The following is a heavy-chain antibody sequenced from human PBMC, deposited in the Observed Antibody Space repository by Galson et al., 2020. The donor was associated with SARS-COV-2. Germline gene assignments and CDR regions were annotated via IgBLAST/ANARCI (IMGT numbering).Heavy chain of an antibody. CDR2: ISYDGSPN. D-gene: IGHD2-2*01. CDR1: GFTFSTYA. J-gene: IGHJ4*02. V-gene: IGHV3-30*04. Sequence: GGSLRLSCAASGFTFSTYALHCVRQAPGKGLVWLAVISYDGSPNYYADSVKGRFTISRDNSKNTLYLQMNSLTPEDTAVYYCARDFGVCSSTLCHVIGAAYWGQGALVTVSS. CDR3: ARDFGVCSSTLCHVIGAAY.